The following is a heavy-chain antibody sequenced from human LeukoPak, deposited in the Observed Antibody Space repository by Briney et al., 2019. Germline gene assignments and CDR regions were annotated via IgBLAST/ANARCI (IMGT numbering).Heavy chain of an antibody. V-gene: IGHV1-3*01. CDR2: INAGNGNT. D-gene: IGHD3-10*01. CDR1: GYTFTSYA. CDR3: AKGIDGGLGLWFGELSTFDY. Sequence: ASVKVSCKASGYTFTSYAMHWVRQAPGQRLEWMGWINAGNGNTKYSRKFQGRVTITRDTSASTAYMELSSLRSEDTAVYYCAKGIDGGLGLWFGELSTFDYWGQGTLVTVSS. J-gene: IGHJ4*02.